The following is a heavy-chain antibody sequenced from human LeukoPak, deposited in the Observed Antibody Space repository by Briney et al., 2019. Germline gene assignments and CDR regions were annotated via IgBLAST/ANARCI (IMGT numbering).Heavy chain of an antibody. CDR3: VTVSYYYGSGSNYDYFDT. CDR1: GFSFTAAW. V-gene: IGHV3-15*01. J-gene: IGHJ4*02. D-gene: IGHD3-10*01. Sequence: GGSLRPSCAASGFSFTAAWMSWVRQRQGQGLEWIGRIKSDSGGETGDYAANLKGRFIISRDDSSNTLFLQMSNLKTEDTGVYYCVTVSYYYGSGSNYDYFDTWGQGTLVTVSS. CDR2: IKSDSGGETG.